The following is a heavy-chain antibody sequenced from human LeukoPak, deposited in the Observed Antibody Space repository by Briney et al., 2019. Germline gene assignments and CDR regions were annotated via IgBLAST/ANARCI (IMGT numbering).Heavy chain of an antibody. CDR3: AREFGSGNYRALDY. CDR1: GFTFSSYW. Sequence: TGGSLRLSCAASGFTFSSYWMSWVRQVPGKRLEWVANINQDGSVMYYVDSVEGRFTISRDNAKNSLYLQMNTLRAEDTAVYYRAREFGSGNYRALDYWGQGTLVTVSS. CDR2: INQDGSVM. D-gene: IGHD3-10*01. V-gene: IGHV3-7*04. J-gene: IGHJ4*02.